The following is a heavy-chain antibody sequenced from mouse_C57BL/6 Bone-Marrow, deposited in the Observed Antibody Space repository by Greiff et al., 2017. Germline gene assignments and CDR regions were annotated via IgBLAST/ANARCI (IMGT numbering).Heavy chain of an antibody. J-gene: IGHJ2*01. Sequence: VQLQQSGPELVKPGASVKISCKASGYAFSSSWMNWVKQRPGKGLEWIGRIYPGDGDTNYNGKFKGKATLTADKSSSTAYMQLSSLTSEDSAVYFCANIYYGDDPHFDYWGQGTTLTVSS. CDR3: ANIYYGDDPHFDY. D-gene: IGHD2-2*01. V-gene: IGHV1-82*01. CDR1: GYAFSSSW. CDR2: IYPGDGDT.